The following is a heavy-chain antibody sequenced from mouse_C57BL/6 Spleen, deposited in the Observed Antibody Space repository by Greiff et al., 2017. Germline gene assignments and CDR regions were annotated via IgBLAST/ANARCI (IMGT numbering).Heavy chain of an antibody. CDR2: FFPGVGDT. CDR1: GYAFSSSW. CDR3: ARWAYGNYEGYARDY. Sequence: VQVVESGPELVKPGASVKISCKASGYAFSSSWMNWVKQRPGKGLEWIGRFFPGVGDTNYNGKFKGKGTLTGVKSSSTAYMQLSSLTSEDSAVYVCARWAYGNYEGYARDYWGQGGSVTVTS. J-gene: IGHJ4*01. D-gene: IGHD2-1*01. V-gene: IGHV1-82*01.